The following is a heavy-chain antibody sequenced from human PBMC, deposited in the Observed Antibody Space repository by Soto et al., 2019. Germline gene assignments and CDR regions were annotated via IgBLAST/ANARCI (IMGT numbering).Heavy chain of an antibody. J-gene: IGHJ4*02. CDR2: ISYDGNSK. CDR1: GFTISSHA. Sequence: QVQLVESGGGVVQPGRSLRLSCVASGFTISSHAMHWVRQAPGKGLEWVAVISYDGNSKFYADSVKGRFTISRDNSKNTLYLQMSSLTTEDTAVYYCAGEPSGSYSSFDYWGQGTLVTVSS. CDR3: AGEPSGSYSSFDY. D-gene: IGHD1-26*01. V-gene: IGHV3-30-3*01.